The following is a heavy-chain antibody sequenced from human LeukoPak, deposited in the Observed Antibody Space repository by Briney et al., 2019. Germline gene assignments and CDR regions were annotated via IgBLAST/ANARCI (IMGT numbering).Heavy chain of an antibody. CDR3: ARGLYRGYSYPSPVNWFDP. D-gene: IGHD5-18*01. CDR2: INHSGST. V-gene: IGHV4-34*01. CDR1: GGSFSGYY. J-gene: IGHJ5*02. Sequence: SETLSLTCAVYGGSFSGYYWSWIRQPPGKGLEWIGEINHSGSTNYNPSLKSRVTISVDTSKNQFSLKLSSVTAADTAVYYCARGLYRGYSYPSPVNWFDPWGQGTLVTVSS.